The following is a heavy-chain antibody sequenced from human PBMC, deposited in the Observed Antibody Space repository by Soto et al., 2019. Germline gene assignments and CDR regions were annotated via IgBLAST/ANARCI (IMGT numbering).Heavy chain of an antibody. V-gene: IGHV1-69*01. D-gene: IGHD3-16*01. J-gene: IGHJ4*02. CDR1: GGTFSSYA. CDR2: IIPIFGTA. CDR3: AVGLRSNAVGKIDY. Sequence: QVQLVQSGAEVKKPGSSVKVSCKASGGTFSSYAISWVRQAPGQGLEWMGGIIPIFGTANYAQKFQGRVTVAADDSTSTAYMELSSLRSEDTAVYYCAVGLRSNAVGKIDYWGQGTLVTVSS.